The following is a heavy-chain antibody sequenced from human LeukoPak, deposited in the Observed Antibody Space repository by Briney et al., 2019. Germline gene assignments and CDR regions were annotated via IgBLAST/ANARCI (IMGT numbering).Heavy chain of an antibody. CDR3: AKGAYYDH. D-gene: IGHD3-16*01. J-gene: IGHJ4*02. CDR2: ISSSGENT. Sequence: GGSLRLSCAASGFTFSSYGMSWVRQAPGKGLEWVSTISSSGENTYYADSVKGRFTISRDNSKNTLYLQMNTLRAEDTAVYYCAKGAYYDHWGQGTLVTVSS. CDR1: GFTFSSYG. V-gene: IGHV3-23*01.